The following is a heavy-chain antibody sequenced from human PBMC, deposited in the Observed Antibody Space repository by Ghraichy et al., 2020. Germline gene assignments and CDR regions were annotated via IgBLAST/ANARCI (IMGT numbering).Heavy chain of an antibody. CDR1: GFSFASHI. J-gene: IGHJ4*02. D-gene: IGHD1-26*01. CDR2: INGNGGST. Sequence: GGSLRLSCGASGFSFASHIMTWVRQAPGKGLEWVSAINGNGGSTYYADSVKGRFTISRDNSNNTLYLEMNNLRAEDTALYYCAKDLVGLNNYWGQGTLVTVSS. CDR3: AKDLVGLNNY. V-gene: IGHV3-23*01.